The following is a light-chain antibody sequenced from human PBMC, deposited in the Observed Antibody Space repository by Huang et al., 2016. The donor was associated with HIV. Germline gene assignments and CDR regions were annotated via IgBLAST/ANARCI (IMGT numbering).Light chain of an antibody. CDR2: WAS. CDR3: QQYYSSPFT. CDR1: QTILHDSDSRNY. J-gene: IGKJ3*01. V-gene: IGKV4-1*01. Sequence: DIVMTQSPDSLSVSLGEMATINCKSSQTILHDSDSRNYLAWYQQKPGQPPKLLIHWASIRKSGVPDRFIGSGSGTDFTLTISSLQAEDVAVYYCQQYYSSPFTFGPGTNVDI.